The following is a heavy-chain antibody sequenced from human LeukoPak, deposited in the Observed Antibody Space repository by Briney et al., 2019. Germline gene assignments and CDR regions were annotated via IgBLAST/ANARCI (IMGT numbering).Heavy chain of an antibody. CDR3: AKDPLYGSGSYFDY. Sequence: GGSLRLSCAASGLTFSSYTMHWVRQAPGKGLEWVALISYDGSNKYYADSVKGRFTISRDNSKNTLYLQMNSLRAEDTAVYYCAKDPLYGSGSYFDYWGQGTLVTVSS. CDR1: GLTFSSYT. CDR2: ISYDGSNK. J-gene: IGHJ4*02. V-gene: IGHV3-30*04. D-gene: IGHD3-10*01.